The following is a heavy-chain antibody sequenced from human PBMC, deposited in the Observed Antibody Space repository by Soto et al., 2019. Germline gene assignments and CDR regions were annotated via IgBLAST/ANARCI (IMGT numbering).Heavy chain of an antibody. J-gene: IGHJ6*03. Sequence: QVQPQESGPGLVKPSQTLSLTCTVSGGSISSGGYYWSWIRQHPGKGLEWIGYIYYSGSTYYNPSLESRVTISVDTSKNQFSLKLSSVTAADTAVYYCARVVVGGADYYYYYMDVWGKGTTVTVSS. CDR3: ARVVVGGADYYYYYMDV. V-gene: IGHV4-31*03. CDR1: GGSISSGGYY. D-gene: IGHD2-15*01. CDR2: IYYSGST.